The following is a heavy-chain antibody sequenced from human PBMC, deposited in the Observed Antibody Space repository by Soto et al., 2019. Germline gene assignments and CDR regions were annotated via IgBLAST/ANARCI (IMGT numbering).Heavy chain of an antibody. J-gene: IGHJ5*02. D-gene: IGHD3-3*01. V-gene: IGHV4-4*07. CDR1: GGSMSSYY. CDR3: ARGQRFSDWFDP. CDR2: VYSRGGT. Sequence: SETLSLTCSVSGGSMSSYYWTWIRQPAGKGLEWIGRVYSRGGTHYNSSLKSRVTISLDTSKNQFSLRLISVTAADTAVYYCARGQRFSDWFDPWGQGTLVTVSS.